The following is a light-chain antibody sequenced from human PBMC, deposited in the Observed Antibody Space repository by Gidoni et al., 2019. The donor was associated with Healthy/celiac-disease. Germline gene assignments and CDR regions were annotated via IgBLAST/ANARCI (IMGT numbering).Light chain of an antibody. CDR2: GAS. CDR3: QQYNNWPRRT. CDR1: QSFSSN. Sequence: EIVMTQSPATLSVSPGERATLSCRASQSFSSNLAWYQQKPGQAPRLLIYGASTRATGIPARFSGSGSGTEFTLTISSLQSEDFAVYYCQQYNNWPRRTFXQGTKVEIK. J-gene: IGKJ1*01. V-gene: IGKV3-15*01.